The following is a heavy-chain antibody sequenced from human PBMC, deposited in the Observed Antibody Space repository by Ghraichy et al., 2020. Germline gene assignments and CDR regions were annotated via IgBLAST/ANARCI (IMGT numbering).Heavy chain of an antibody. V-gene: IGHV3-66*01. D-gene: IGHD3-16*01. Sequence: GGSLRLSCVDPGFTVSNNFMSWVRQAPGKGLEWVSLIYGNGATYYADSVKGRFTISRDNSKTTLYLQIKNLRAEDTAVYYCNLFDQIMTPPADYWGRGTLVTVSS. CDR2: IYGNGAT. J-gene: IGHJ4*02. CDR1: GFTVSNNF. CDR3: NLFDQIMTPPADY.